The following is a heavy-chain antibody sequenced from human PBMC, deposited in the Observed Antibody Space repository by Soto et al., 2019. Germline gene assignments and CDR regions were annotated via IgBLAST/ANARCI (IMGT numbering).Heavy chain of an antibody. V-gene: IGHV3-49*03. J-gene: IGHJ3*02. CDR2: IRSKAYGGTT. CDR3: TRSGTYGDFDPFDI. CDR1: GFTFGDYA. Sequence: PGGSLRLSCTASGFTFGDYAMSWFRQAPGKGLEWVGFIRSKAYGGTTEYAASVKGRFTISRDDSKSIAYLQMNSLKTEDAAVYYCTRSGTYGDFDPFDIWGQGTMVTVSS. D-gene: IGHD4-17*01.